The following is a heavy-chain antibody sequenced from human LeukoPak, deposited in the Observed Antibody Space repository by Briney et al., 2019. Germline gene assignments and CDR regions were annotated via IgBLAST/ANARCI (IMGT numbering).Heavy chain of an antibody. CDR3: ARVEQWLARGTEDF. D-gene: IGHD6-19*01. Sequence: ASVKVSCKASGYTFTSYGISWVRQAPGQGLEWMGWISAYNGNTNYAQKLQGRVTMTTDTSTSTVYMELRSLRPDDTAVYYCARVEQWLARGTEDFWGQGTLVTVSS. V-gene: IGHV1-18*01. CDR1: GYTFTSYG. J-gene: IGHJ4*02. CDR2: ISAYNGNT.